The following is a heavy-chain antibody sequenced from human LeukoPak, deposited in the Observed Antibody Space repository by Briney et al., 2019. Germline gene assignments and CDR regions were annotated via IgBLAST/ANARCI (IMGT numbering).Heavy chain of an antibody. CDR2: IYYSGST. J-gene: IGHJ5*02. V-gene: IGHV4-39*07. CDR1: GGSISSSSYY. D-gene: IGHD3-10*01. Sequence: PSETLSLTCTVSGGSISSSSYYWGWIRQPPGKGLEWIGSIYYSGSTYYNPSLKSRVTISVDTSKNQFSLKLSSVTAADTAVYYCARDWGSAVRGENWFDPWGQGTLVTVSS. CDR3: ARDWGSAVRGENWFDP.